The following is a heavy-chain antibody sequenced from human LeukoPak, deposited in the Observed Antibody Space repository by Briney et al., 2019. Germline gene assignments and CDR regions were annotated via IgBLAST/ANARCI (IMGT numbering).Heavy chain of an antibody. CDR1: GFTFSDYY. J-gene: IGHJ4*02. CDR2: ISGSGGAT. D-gene: IGHD3-10*01. Sequence: GGSLRLSCAASGFTFSDYYMSWIRRAPGKGLEWVSSISGSGGATYYADSVKGRFTISRDNSENTLYLQINSLRAEDTAVFYCAKNYGSGTYYNYFDSWGQGTLVTVSS. V-gene: IGHV3-23*01. CDR3: AKNYGSGTYYNYFDS.